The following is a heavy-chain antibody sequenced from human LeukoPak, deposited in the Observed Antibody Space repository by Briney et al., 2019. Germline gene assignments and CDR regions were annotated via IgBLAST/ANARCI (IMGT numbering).Heavy chain of an antibody. Sequence: DSVKGRLTISRDSSKNTLYLQMNSLRADDTAVYYCARDLLVAVSDWVQGSLVSVSS. CDR3: ARDLLVAVSD. J-gene: IGHJ4*02. D-gene: IGHD5-12*01. V-gene: IGHV3-30*07.